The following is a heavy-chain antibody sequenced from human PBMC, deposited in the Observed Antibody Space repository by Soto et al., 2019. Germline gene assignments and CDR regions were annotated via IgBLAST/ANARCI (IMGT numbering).Heavy chain of an antibody. CDR2: VYHSGST. Sequence: SETLSLTCSVSGGSMRNYYWNWIRQPPGRGLEWIGYVYHSGSTNYNPSLKSRVSMSVDVSRNHFSLSLHSVTAADTAVYFCTSSYSTSSSPDYWGQGTLVTVSS. V-gene: IGHV4-59*01. CDR1: GGSMRNYY. CDR3: TSSYSTSSSPDY. D-gene: IGHD6-6*01. J-gene: IGHJ4*02.